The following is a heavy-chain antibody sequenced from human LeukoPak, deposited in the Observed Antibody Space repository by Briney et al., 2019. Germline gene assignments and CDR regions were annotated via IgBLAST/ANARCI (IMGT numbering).Heavy chain of an antibody. CDR3: ARGGRR. CDR2: ITSTGTSI. Sequence: PGGSLRLSCAASGFTFSDYSMNWVRQAPGKGLEWVSSITSTGTSIYYADSLKGRFAISRDSAENSLYLQMNSLRVEDTAVYYCARGGRRWGQGTLVTVYS. CDR1: GFTFSDYS. D-gene: IGHD6-25*01. V-gene: IGHV3-21*01. J-gene: IGHJ4*02.